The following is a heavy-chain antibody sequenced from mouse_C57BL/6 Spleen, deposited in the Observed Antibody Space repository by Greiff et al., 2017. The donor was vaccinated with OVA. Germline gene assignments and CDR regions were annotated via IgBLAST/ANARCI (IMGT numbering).Heavy chain of an antibody. J-gene: IGHJ2*01. Sequence: DVMLVESGEGLVKPGGSLKLSCAASGFTFSSYAMSWVRQTPEKRLEWVAYISSGGDYIYYADTVKGRFTISRDNARNTLYLQMSSLKSEDTAMYYCTRETVNYFDYWGQGTTLTVSS. CDR2: ISSGGDYI. CDR1: GFTFSSYA. V-gene: IGHV5-9-1*02. CDR3: TRETVNYFDY. D-gene: IGHD4-1*01.